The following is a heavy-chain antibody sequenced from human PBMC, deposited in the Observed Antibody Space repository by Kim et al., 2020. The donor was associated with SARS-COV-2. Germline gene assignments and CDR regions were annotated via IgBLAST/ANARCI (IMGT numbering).Heavy chain of an antibody. V-gene: IGHV4-4*07. CDR2: IYTSGST. Sequence: SETLSLTCTVSGGSISSYYWSWIRQPAGKGLEWIGRIYTSGSTNYNPSLKSRVTMSVDTSKNQFSLKLSSVTAADTAVYYCARDLGSGSYQYWYFDLWGRGTLVTVSS. CDR3: ARDLGSGSYQYWYFDL. D-gene: IGHD1-26*01. CDR1: GGSISSYY. J-gene: IGHJ2*01.